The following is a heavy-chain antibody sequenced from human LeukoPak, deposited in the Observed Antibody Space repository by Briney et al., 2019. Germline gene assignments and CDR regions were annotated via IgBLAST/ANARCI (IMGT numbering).Heavy chain of an antibody. CDR2: ISGSGGST. Sequence: GGSLRLSCAASGFTFSSYAMSWVRQAPGKGLEWVSGISGSGGSTYHADSVKGRFTISRDNSKNTLYPQMNSLRAEDTAVYYCANLPGYSSSWYPFDYWGQGTLVTVSS. CDR1: GFTFSSYA. D-gene: IGHD6-13*01. CDR3: ANLPGYSSSWYPFDY. J-gene: IGHJ4*02. V-gene: IGHV3-23*01.